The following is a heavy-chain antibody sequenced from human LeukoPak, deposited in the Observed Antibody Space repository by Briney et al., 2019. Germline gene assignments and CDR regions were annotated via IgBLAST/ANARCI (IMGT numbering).Heavy chain of an antibody. Sequence: GGPLRLSCAASGFTFSSYAMHWVRQAPGKGLEWVAVISYDGSNKYYADSVKGRFTISRDNSKNTLYLQMNSLRAEDTAVYYRARDRYSWYAFSYQIDYWGQGTLVTVSS. J-gene: IGHJ4*02. D-gene: IGHD6-13*01. V-gene: IGHV3-30*04. CDR2: ISYDGSNK. CDR3: ARDRYSWYAFSYQIDY. CDR1: GFTFSSYA.